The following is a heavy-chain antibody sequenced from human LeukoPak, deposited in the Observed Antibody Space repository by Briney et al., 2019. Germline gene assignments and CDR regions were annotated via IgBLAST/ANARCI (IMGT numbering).Heavy chain of an antibody. CDR1: GFTFSSYG. V-gene: IGHV3-30*19. Sequence: GGSLRLSCAASGFTFSSYGMHWVRQAPGKGLEWVAVIWYDGSNKYYADSVRGRFTISSDNSKNTLFLHMNSLRAEDTAVYYCARDRSRVPVAGTFWGYWGQGTLVTVSS. CDR3: ARDRSRVPVAGTFWGY. CDR2: IWYDGSNK. J-gene: IGHJ4*02. D-gene: IGHD6-19*01.